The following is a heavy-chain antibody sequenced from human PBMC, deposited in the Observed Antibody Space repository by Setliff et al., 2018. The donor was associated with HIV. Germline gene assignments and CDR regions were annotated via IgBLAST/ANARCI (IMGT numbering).Heavy chain of an antibody. CDR1: GDSFSSFW. CDR3: AREKGYGGYLDY. D-gene: IGHD4-17*01. J-gene: IGHJ4*02. Sequence: GESLKISCKGSGDSFSSFWIGWVRQMPGKGLEWVSYISSSSSTIYYADSVRGRFTISRDNGKNSLYLQMNSLRDEDTAVYYCAREKGYGGYLDYWGQGTLVTVSS. CDR2: ISSSSSTI. V-gene: IGHV3-48*02.